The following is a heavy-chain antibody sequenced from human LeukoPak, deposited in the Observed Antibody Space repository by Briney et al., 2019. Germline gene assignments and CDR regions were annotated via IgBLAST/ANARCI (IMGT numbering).Heavy chain of an antibody. CDR2: IKSKTDGGTT. CDR1: GFTFSNAW. V-gene: IGHV3-15*01. CDR3: TTNGGDYPPQDFDY. J-gene: IGHJ4*02. Sequence: GGPLRLSCAASGFTFSNAWMSWVRQAPGKGLEWVGRIKSKTDGGTTDYAAPAKGRFTISRDDSKNTLYLQMNSLKTEDTAVYYCTTNGGDYPPQDFDYWGQGTLVTVSS. D-gene: IGHD4-17*01.